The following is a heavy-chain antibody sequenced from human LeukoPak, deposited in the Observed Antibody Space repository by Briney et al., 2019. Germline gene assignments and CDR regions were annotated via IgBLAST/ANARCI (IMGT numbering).Heavy chain of an antibody. J-gene: IGHJ4*02. D-gene: IGHD3-22*01. CDR1: GGSISSYY. Sequence: SETLSLTCTVSGGSISSYYWSWIRQPPGKGLEWIGYIYYSGSTNYNPSLKSRVTISVDTSKNQFSLKLSSVTAADTAVYYCARQYYYDSSGYSFFDYWGQGTLVTVSS. CDR3: ARQYYYDSSGYSFFDY. CDR2: IYYSGST. V-gene: IGHV4-59*08.